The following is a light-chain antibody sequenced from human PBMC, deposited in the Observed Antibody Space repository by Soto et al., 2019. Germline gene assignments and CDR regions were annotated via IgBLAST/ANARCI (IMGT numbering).Light chain of an antibody. Sequence: DIQMTQSPSSVSASVGDRVTITFLASQGISSWLAWYQQKPGKAPKLLIYDASSLESGVPSRFSGSGSGTEFTLTTSSLQPDDFATYYCQQYNSYSLTFGGGTKVDIK. CDR2: DAS. CDR1: QGISSW. V-gene: IGKV1-5*01. J-gene: IGKJ4*01. CDR3: QQYNSYSLT.